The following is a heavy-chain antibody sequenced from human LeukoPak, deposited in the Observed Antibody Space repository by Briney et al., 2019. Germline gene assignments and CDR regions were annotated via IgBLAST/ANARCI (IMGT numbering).Heavy chain of an antibody. D-gene: IGHD6-13*01. CDR1: GGTFSSYA. J-gene: IGHJ5*02. CDR3: ARAPSSSWSCNWFDP. Sequence: ASVKVSCKASGGTFSSYAISWVRQAPGQGLEWMGWISAYNGNTNYAQKLQGRVTMTTDTSTSTAYMELRSLRSDDTAVYYCARAPSSSWSCNWFDPWGQGTLVTVSS. CDR2: ISAYNGNT. V-gene: IGHV1-18*01.